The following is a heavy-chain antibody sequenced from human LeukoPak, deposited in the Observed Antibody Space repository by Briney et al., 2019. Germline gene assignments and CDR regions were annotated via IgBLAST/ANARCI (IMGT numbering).Heavy chain of an antibody. J-gene: IGHJ3*02. V-gene: IGHV3-11*04. CDR1: GFTFSDYY. Sequence: GGSLRLSCAASGFTFSDYYMSWIRQAPGKGLEWVSYISSSGSTIYYADSVKGRFTISRDNAKNSLYLQMNSLRAEDTAVYCCARDQSLWELLRGYDAFDIWGQGTMVTVSS. CDR3: ARDQSLWELLRGYDAFDI. CDR2: ISSSGSTI. D-gene: IGHD1-26*01.